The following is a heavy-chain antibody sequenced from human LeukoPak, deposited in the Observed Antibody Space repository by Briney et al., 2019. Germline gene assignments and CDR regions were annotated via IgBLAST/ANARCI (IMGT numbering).Heavy chain of an antibody. CDR2: IIPILGIA. J-gene: IGHJ3*02. V-gene: IGHV1-69*04. CDR1: GATFTSYA. CDR3: AREFPFSGEWLVFRAFDI. Sequence: ASVKVSCKASGATFTSYAISWVRQAPGQGLEWMGRIIPILGIANYAPKFQGRVTITADKSTSTAYMELSSLRSEDTAVYYRAREFPFSGEWLVFRAFDIWGQGTMVTVSS. D-gene: IGHD6-19*01.